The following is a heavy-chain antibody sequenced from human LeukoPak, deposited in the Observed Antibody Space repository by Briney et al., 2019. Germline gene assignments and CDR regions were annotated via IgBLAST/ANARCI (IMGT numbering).Heavy chain of an antibody. V-gene: IGHV4-30-4*01. D-gene: IGHD6-19*01. Sequence: PSETLSLTCTVSGGSISSGDYYWSWIRQPPGKGLEWIGYIYYSGSTYYNPSLKSRVTISVDTSKNQFSLKLSSVTAADTAMYYCARIIAVAGSPFFDYWGQGTLVTVSS. CDR2: IYYSGST. CDR1: GGSISSGDYY. J-gene: IGHJ4*02. CDR3: ARIIAVAGSPFFDY.